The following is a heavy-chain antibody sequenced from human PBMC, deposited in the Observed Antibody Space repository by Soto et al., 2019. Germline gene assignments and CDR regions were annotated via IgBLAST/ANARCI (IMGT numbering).Heavy chain of an antibody. V-gene: IGHV3-30*18. D-gene: IGHD6-13*01. CDR3: AKDLRIAAAGTVDWFDP. CDR1: GFTFSSYG. J-gene: IGHJ5*02. Sequence: QVQLVESGGGVVQPGRSLRLSCAASGFTFSSYGMHWVRQAPGKGLEWVAVISYDGSNKYYADSVKGRFTISRDNSKNTLYLQMSSLRAEETDVYYCAKDLRIAAAGTVDWFDPWGQGTLVTVSS. CDR2: ISYDGSNK.